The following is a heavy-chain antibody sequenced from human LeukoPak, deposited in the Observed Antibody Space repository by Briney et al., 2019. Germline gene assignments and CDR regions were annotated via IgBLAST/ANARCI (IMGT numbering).Heavy chain of an antibody. Sequence: PSETLSLTCTVSGGSISSGSYYWSWIRQPPGKGLEWIGYIYYSGSTNYNPSLKSRVTISVDTSKNQFSLKLSSVTAADTAVNYCASSYGGYYFDYWGQGTLVTVSS. V-gene: IGHV4-61*01. CDR2: IYYSGST. D-gene: IGHD4-23*01. CDR3: ASSYGGYYFDY. J-gene: IGHJ4*02. CDR1: GGSISSGSYY.